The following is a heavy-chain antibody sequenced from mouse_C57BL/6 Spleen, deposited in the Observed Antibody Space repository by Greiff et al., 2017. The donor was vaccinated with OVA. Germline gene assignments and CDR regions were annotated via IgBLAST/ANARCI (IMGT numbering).Heavy chain of an antibody. CDR2: IYPRDGST. CDR3: ARWAYYSNYYAMDY. V-gene: IGHV1-78*01. D-gene: IGHD2-5*01. J-gene: IGHJ4*01. CDR1: GYTFTDHT. Sequence: QVQLQQSDAELVKPGASVKISCKVSGYTFTDHTIHWMKQRPEQGLEWIGYIYPRDGSTKYNEKFKGKATLTEDKSSSTAYMQINSLTSEDSAVYFCARWAYYSNYYAMDYWGQGTSVTVSS.